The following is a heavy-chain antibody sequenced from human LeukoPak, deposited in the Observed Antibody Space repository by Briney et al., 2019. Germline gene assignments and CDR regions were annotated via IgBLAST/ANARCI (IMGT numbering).Heavy chain of an antibody. Sequence: MSSETLSLTCSVSGYSISSSSYYWGWIRQPPGKGLEWIASIYYSGSTYYNPSLKSRVTVSVDTSKNQFSLKLSSVTAADTAVYYCARDLRGWAGGDSSGYYFDYWGQGTLVTVSS. D-gene: IGHD3-22*01. CDR2: IYYSGST. V-gene: IGHV4-39*07. J-gene: IGHJ4*02. CDR3: ARDLRGWAGGDSSGYYFDY. CDR1: GYSISSSSYY.